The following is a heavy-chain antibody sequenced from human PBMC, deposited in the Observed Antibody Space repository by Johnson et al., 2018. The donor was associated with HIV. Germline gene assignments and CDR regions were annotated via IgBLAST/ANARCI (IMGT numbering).Heavy chain of an antibody. CDR2: LSYEGSNK. CDR1: GFTFSSYA. CDR3: ARALEVGATTANEAFDI. D-gene: IGHD1-26*01. V-gene: IGHV3-30*04. Sequence: QEQLVESGGGVVQPGRSLRLSCAASGFTFSSYAMHWVRQAPGKGLDRVAVLSYEGSNKYYADSVNGRFTISRDNSKNTLYLQMNSRRAEATAVYYCARALEVGATTANEAFDIWGQGTMVTVSS. J-gene: IGHJ3*02.